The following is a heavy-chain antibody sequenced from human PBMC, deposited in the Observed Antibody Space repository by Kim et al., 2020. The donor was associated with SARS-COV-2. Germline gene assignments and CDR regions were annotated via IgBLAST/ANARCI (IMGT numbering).Heavy chain of an antibody. CDR2: LNEDGSQK. V-gene: IGHV3-7*03. CDR1: GFSFSSYW. Sequence: GGSLRLSCTASGFSFSSYWISWVRQAPGKGLEWVANLNEDGSQKYYVDSVKGRFTISRDNAKNSLFLQMNSLRGEDTAGYYCAKGAGQQRVMYWGQGTLV. CDR3: AKGAGQQRVMY. D-gene: IGHD6-6*01. J-gene: IGHJ4*02.